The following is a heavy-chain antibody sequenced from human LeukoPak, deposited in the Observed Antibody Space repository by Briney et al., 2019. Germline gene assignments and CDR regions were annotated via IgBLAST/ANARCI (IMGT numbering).Heavy chain of an antibody. V-gene: IGHV4-59*01. CDR2: INYSGNT. J-gene: IGHJ3*02. Sequence: SETLSLTCTVSGGSITNSYWNWIRQSPGKGLEWIGYINYSGNTNYNPSLKSRVTISVDTSKNQFSLKLSSVTAADAAVYFCARDPLSTNDFDIWGQGTMVTVSS. CDR1: GGSITNSY. CDR3: ARDPLSTNDFDI. D-gene: IGHD1-1*01.